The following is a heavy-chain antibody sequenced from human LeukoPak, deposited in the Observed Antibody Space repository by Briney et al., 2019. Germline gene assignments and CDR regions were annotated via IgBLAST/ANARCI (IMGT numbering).Heavy chain of an antibody. V-gene: IGHV3-23*01. D-gene: IGHD6-19*01. Sequence: GGSLRLSCAASGFTLSSYVMHWVRQAPGKGLEWVSAISGSGSTYHADSVKGRFTISRDIFENTLYLQMNSQRAEDTAVYYCAGGLRYSSGWYYFDYWGQGTLVTVSS. CDR1: GFTLSSYV. CDR2: ISGSGST. J-gene: IGHJ4*02. CDR3: AGGLRYSSGWYYFDY.